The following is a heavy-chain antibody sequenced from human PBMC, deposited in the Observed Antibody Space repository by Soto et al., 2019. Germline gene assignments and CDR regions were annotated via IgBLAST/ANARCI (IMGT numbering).Heavy chain of an antibody. CDR1: GFTFSSYA. V-gene: IGHV3-30-3*01. J-gene: IGHJ6*02. Sequence: QVQLVESGGGVVQPGRSLRLSCAASGFTFSSYAMHWVRQAPGKGLEWVAVISYDGSNKYYADSVKGRFTISRDNSKNTLYLQMNSLRAEDTAVYYCARVEWFGDVYYGMDVWGQGTTVTVSS. CDR2: ISYDGSNK. CDR3: ARVEWFGDVYYGMDV. D-gene: IGHD3-10*01.